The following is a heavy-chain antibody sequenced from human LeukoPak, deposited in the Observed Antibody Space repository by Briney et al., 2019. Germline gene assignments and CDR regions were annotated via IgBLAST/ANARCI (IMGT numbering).Heavy chain of an antibody. CDR1: GYTFTGHY. Sequence: ASVKVSCKASGYTFTGHYMHWVRQAPGQGLEWMGWINPNSGGTNYAQKFQGRVTMTRDTSISTAYMELSRLRSDDTAVYYCARGPTMIVVVTPFDYWGQGTLVTVSS. J-gene: IGHJ4*02. V-gene: IGHV1-2*02. D-gene: IGHD3-22*01. CDR2: INPNSGGT. CDR3: ARGPTMIVVVTPFDY.